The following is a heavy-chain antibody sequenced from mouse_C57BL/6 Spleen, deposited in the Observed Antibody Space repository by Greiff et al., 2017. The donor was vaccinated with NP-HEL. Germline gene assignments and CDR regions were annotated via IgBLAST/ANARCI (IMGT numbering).Heavy chain of an antibody. CDR3: ARFVWYFDV. J-gene: IGHJ1*03. V-gene: IGHV1-64*01. CDR1: GYTFTSYW. CDR2: IHPNSGST. Sequence: QVQLQQPGAELVKPGASVKLSCKASGYTFTSYWMHWVKQRPGQGLEWIRMIHPNSGSTNYNEKFKSKATLTVDKSSSTAYMQLSSLTSEDSAVYYCARFVWYFDVWGTGTTVTVSS.